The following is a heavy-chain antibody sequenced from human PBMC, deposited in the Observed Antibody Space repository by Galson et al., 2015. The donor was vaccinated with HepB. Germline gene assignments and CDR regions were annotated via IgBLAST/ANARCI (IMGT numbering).Heavy chain of an antibody. CDR3: ARAYYQLPTPRYYYYYYYMDV. J-gene: IGHJ6*03. CDR1: GGSISGGGYY. CDR2: IYYSGST. D-gene: IGHD2-2*01. Sequence: CTVSGGSISGGGYYWSWIRQHPGKGLEWIGYIYYSGSTYYNPSLKSRVTISVDTSKNQFSLKLSSVTAADTAVYYCARAYYQLPTPRYYYYYYYMDVWGKGTTVTVSS. V-gene: IGHV4-31*03.